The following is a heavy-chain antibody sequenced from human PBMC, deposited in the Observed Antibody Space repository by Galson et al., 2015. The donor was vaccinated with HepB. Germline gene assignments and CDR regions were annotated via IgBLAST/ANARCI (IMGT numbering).Heavy chain of an antibody. D-gene: IGHD2-15*01. J-gene: IGHJ5*02. CDR3: ARGGRVVAVGATPNNRFGR. Sequence: SVKLSCKASGYTFSSYSITWVRQAPGQGLEWMGWISVYNRQTEYAQKFQGRVTMTTDTSTSTVYMELRSLRSDDTAVYYCARGGRVVAVGATPNNRFGRWVQGTRVTVSS. V-gene: IGHV1-18*01. CDR2: ISVYNRQT. CDR1: GYTFSSYS.